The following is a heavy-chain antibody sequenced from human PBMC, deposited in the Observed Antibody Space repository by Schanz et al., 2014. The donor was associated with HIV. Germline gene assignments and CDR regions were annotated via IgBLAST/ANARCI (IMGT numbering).Heavy chain of an antibody. CDR2: ISGSGGST. J-gene: IGHJ4*02. D-gene: IGHD3-22*01. CDR1: GFTFSSYA. V-gene: IGHV3-23*01. CDR3: AKSPGVAVVITTLDY. Sequence: EVQLLESGGGLVQPGGSLRLSCAASGFTFSSYAMSWVRQAPGKGLEWVSVISGSGGSTYYADSVKGRFTISRDNSKNTLYLQMNGLRAEDTAVYYCAKSPGVAVVITTLDYWGQGALVTVSS.